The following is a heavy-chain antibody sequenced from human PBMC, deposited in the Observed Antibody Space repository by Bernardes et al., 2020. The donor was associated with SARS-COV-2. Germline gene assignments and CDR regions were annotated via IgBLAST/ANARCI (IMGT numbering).Heavy chain of an antibody. V-gene: IGHV4-34*01. Sequence: SDTLYLTFTVHGGSFSDFYWNWIRQSPGKGLEWIGDVNHVGNTDFNPSIKSRVSISVDTSKNQSSLRVRSLTAADTAVYFCARGRQSVAVRWAPVTPGLDGWGQGTTVTVSS. CDR3: ARGRQSVAVRWAPVTPGLDG. CDR2: VNHVGNT. D-gene: IGHD2-21*01. J-gene: IGHJ6*02. CDR1: GGSFSDFY.